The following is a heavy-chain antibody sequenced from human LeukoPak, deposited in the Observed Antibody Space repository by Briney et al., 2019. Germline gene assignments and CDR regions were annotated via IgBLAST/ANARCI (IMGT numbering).Heavy chain of an antibody. V-gene: IGHV3-30*18. Sequence: PGRSLRLSCAASGFTFSSYGMHWVRQAPGKGLEWGAVISYDGSNKYYADSVKGRFTISRDNSKNTLYLQMNSLRAADTAAYYCAKDLLRCNQPAVGGMDVWGQGTTVTVSS. D-gene: IGHD2-2*01. CDR3: AKDLLRCNQPAVGGMDV. J-gene: IGHJ6*02. CDR2: ISYDGSNK. CDR1: GFTFSSYG.